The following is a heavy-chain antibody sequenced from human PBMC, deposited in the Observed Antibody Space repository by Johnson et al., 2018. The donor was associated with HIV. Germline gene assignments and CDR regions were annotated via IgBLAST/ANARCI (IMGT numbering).Heavy chain of an antibody. CDR3: ARPPGIRWASAAVDN. CDR2: ISYVGSNK. D-gene: IGHD1-26*01. CDR1: GSTFSSYG. Sequence: VQLVESGGGVVQPGRSLRLSCAASGSTFSSYGMHWVRQAPGKGLEWVAFISYVGSNKYYADSVKGSFTISSDDSRNSLYLQMNNLQTEATAVYYCARPPGIRWASAAVDNWGQGTMVTVSS. V-gene: IGHV3-30*03. J-gene: IGHJ3*02.